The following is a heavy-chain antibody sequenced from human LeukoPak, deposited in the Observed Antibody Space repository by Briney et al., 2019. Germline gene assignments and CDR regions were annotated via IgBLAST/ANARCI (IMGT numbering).Heavy chain of an antibody. CDR1: GFTFSNYW. Sequence: PGGSLRLSCAVSGFTFSNYWMYWVRQAPGKRLVWVARINSDGSSTTYADSVEGRFTISRDNTKSMLHLQMHSLRVDDSAVYFCTRTTTTADGYFDLWGRGTLVTVSS. V-gene: IGHV3-74*01. CDR2: INSDGSST. J-gene: IGHJ2*01. CDR3: TRTTTTADGYFDL. D-gene: IGHD1-1*01.